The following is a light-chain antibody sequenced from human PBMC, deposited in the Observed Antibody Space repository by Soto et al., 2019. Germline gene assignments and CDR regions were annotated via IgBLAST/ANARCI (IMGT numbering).Light chain of an antibody. CDR3: AAWDDSLSGFWV. V-gene: IGLV1-47*02. J-gene: IGLJ3*02. CDR1: SSNIGSNY. Sequence: QPVLTQPPSASGTPGQRLTISCSGSSSNIGSNYVYWYQQLPGTAPKLLIYSNNVRPSGVPDRFSASKSGTSASLAISGLRSEDEADYYCAAWDDSLSGFWVFGGGTKLTVL. CDR2: SNN.